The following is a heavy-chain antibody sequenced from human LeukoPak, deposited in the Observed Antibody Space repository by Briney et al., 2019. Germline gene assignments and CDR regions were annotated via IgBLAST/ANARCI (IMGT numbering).Heavy chain of an antibody. V-gene: IGHV1-18*01. CDR2: ISAYNGNT. Sequence: ALVKVSCKASGYTFTSYGISWVRQAPGQGLEWMGWISAYNGNTNYAQKLQGRVTMTTDTSTSTAYMELRSLRSEDTAVYYCARAVDGYNYVRYDYWGQGTLVTVSS. J-gene: IGHJ4*02. CDR1: GYTFTSYG. CDR3: ARAVDGYNYVRYDY. D-gene: IGHD5-24*01.